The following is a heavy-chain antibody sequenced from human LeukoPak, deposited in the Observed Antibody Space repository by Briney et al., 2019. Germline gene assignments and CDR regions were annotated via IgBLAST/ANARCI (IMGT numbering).Heavy chain of an antibody. CDR2: INPNSGGT. Sequence: ASVKVSCKASGYTFTGYYMHWVRQAPGQGLEWMGWINPNSGGTNSAQKFQGRVTMTRDTSISTAYMELSRLRSEDTAVYYCARGGSSSSSYYYMDVWGKGTTVTVSS. V-gene: IGHV1-2*02. CDR3: ARGGSSSSSYYYMDV. J-gene: IGHJ6*03. D-gene: IGHD6-6*01. CDR1: GYTFTGYY.